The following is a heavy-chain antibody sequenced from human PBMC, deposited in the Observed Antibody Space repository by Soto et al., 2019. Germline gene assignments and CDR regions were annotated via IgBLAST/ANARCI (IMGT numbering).Heavy chain of an antibody. CDR1: GFTFSSYA. V-gene: IGHV3-23*01. D-gene: IGHD3-3*01. J-gene: IGHJ3*02. CDR2: ISGSGGST. Sequence: GGSLRLSCAASGFTFSSYAMSWVRQAPGKGLEWVSAISGSGGSTYYADSVKGRFTISRDNSKNTLYLQMNSLRAEDTAVYYCAKDTPVILEWSYIDAFDIWGQGTMVTVSS. CDR3: AKDTPVILEWSYIDAFDI.